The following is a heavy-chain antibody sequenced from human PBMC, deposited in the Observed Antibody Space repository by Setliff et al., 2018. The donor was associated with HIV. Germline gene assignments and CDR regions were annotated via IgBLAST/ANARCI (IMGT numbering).Heavy chain of an antibody. V-gene: IGHV3-23*01. Sequence: PGGSLRLSCVASEFTFSSYAMNWVRQAPGKGLEWVSTISGSGGTKYYADSVKGRFTISRDNSKNTLYLRMDSLRAEDTAIYYCASSGYSSGWRNWFDPWGQGTLVTVSS. D-gene: IGHD6-19*01. CDR1: EFTFSSYA. J-gene: IGHJ5*02. CDR2: ISGSGGTK. CDR3: ASSGYSSGWRNWFDP.